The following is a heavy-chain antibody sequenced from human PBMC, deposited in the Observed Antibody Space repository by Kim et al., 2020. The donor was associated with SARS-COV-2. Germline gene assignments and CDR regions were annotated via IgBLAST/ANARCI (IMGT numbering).Heavy chain of an antibody. D-gene: IGHD3-3*01. V-gene: IGHV4-4*01. Sequence: NYHPPPKSRVSISVDKSKNQFSLKLSSVTAADTAVYCCARYSGIIRAFDIWGQGTMVTVSS. CDR3: ARYSGIIRAFDI. J-gene: IGHJ3*02.